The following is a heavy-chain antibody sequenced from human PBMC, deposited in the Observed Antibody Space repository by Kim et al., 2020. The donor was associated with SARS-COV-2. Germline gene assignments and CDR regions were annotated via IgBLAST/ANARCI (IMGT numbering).Heavy chain of an antibody. Sequence: GGSLRLSCAASGFTFSSYGMHWVRQAPGKGLEWVAVISYDGSNKYYADSVKGRFTISRDNSKNTLYLQMNSLRAEDTAVYYCAKCGGGSGDGGSFDYWGQGTLVTVSS. V-gene: IGHV3-30*18. CDR2: ISYDGSNK. D-gene: IGHD3-16*01. J-gene: IGHJ4*02. CDR1: GFTFSSYG. CDR3: AKCGGGSGDGGSFDY.